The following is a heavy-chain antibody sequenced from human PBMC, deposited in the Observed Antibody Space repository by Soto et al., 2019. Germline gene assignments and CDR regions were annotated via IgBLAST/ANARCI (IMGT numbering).Heavy chain of an antibody. J-gene: IGHJ5*02. CDR1: GFTFSSYA. V-gene: IGHV3-23*01. Sequence: EVQLFDSGGDLVQPGGSLRLSCAASGFTFSSYAMSWVRQAQGKGPEWVSSMSGSGDNTYYADSVTGRFMISRDNTKNTLYLQMSSLRVYDTVVYSCAQGRNYDYANYCDPWGQWTLVPVSS. CDR2: MSGSGDNT. D-gene: IGHD3-3*01. CDR3: AQGRNYDYANYCDP.